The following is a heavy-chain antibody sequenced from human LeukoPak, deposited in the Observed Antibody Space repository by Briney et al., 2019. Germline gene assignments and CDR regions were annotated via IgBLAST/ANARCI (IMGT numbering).Heavy chain of an antibody. CDR3: ANIPGGSGLNWFDP. V-gene: IGHV1-69*10. CDR1: GGTFSSYA. CDR2: IIPFLGTA. D-gene: IGHD3-10*01. Sequence: ASVKVSCKASGGTFSSYAINWVRQAPGQGLEWMGGIIPFLGTANYAQKFQGRVTITADKSTSTAYMELSSLTSEDTAVYFCANIPGGSGLNWFDPWGQGTLVTVSS. J-gene: IGHJ5*02.